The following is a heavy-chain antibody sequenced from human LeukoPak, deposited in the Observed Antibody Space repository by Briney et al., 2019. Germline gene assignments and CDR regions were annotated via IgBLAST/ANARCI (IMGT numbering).Heavy chain of an antibody. V-gene: IGHV4-59*01. CDR3: ARNLAAPALTFDY. Sequence: SETLSLTCTVSGDSISSYYWSWIRQPPGKGLEWIGYIYYSGSTNYNPSLKSRVTISVDTSKNQFSLKLSSVTAADTAVYYCARNLAAPALTFDYWGQGTLVTVSS. CDR1: GDSISSYY. D-gene: IGHD2-15*01. CDR2: IYYSGST. J-gene: IGHJ4*02.